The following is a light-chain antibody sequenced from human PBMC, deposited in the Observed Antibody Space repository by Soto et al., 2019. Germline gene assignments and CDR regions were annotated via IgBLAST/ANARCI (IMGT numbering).Light chain of an antibody. CDR1: ENIARH. Sequence: DIQMTQSPSSLSASVGDRITITCRASENIARHLNWYQQKPGKAPNLLIYAASNMQNGVPLRFXGGGSRTDVSLTISNLQPEDFATYYCQQNYSTLSLTFGQGTRREIK. J-gene: IGKJ5*01. CDR3: QQNYSTLSLT. CDR2: AAS. V-gene: IGKV1-39*01.